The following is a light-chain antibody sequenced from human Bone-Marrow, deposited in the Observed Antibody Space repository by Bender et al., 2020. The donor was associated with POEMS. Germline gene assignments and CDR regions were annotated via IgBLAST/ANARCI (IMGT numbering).Light chain of an antibody. CDR3: NSRDSSGNLWV. CDR1: SLGNYY. V-gene: IGLV3-19*01. CDR2: GQD. J-gene: IGLJ3*02. Sequence: SSELTQDPDVSVALGQTVRIKCQGDSLGNYYANWFQQRPGQAPVLVIFGQDNRPSGIPDRFSGSGSGNTASLTITGTQAEDDADYYCNSRDSSGNLWVFGGGTRLTVL.